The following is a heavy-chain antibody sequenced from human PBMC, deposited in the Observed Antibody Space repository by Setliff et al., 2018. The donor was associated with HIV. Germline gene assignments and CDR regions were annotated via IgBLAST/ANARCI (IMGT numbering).Heavy chain of an antibody. CDR2: ISAYNGII. Sequence: ASVKVSCKASGYTFTNYGITWVRQAPGQGLEWMGWISAYNGIINYAQNLQGRVTMTIDTSTRTAYMELRSLRSDDTAVYYCARTSTMVRGVIMDYYYYMDAWGKGSTVTV. V-gene: IGHV1-18*01. D-gene: IGHD3-10*01. J-gene: IGHJ6*03. CDR1: GYTFTNYG. CDR3: ARTSTMVRGVIMDYYYYMDA.